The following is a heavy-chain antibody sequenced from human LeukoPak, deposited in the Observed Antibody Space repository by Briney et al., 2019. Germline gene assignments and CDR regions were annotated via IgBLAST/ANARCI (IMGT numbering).Heavy chain of an antibody. J-gene: IGHJ4*02. CDR3: ARHCNSFDGNYFDF. CDR2: ISNSGGST. D-gene: IGHD2/OR15-2a*01. V-gene: IGHV3-23*01. Sequence: TGGSLRLSCAASGLTFSNYAMTWVRQAPGKGLEWVSGISNSGGSTYYADSVKGRFTVSRDNSKNTLYLQVNSLRAEDTALYYCARHCNSFDGNYFDFWGQGSLVTVSS. CDR1: GLTFSNYA.